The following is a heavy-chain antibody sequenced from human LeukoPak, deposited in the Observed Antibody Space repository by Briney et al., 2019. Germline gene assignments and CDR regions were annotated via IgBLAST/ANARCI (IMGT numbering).Heavy chain of an antibody. D-gene: IGHD3-22*01. V-gene: IGHV3-30*18. CDR2: ISYDGSNK. CDR3: AKGREYYYDSSGYQTYFDY. CDR1: GFTFSSYG. Sequence: EPGGSLRLSCAASGFTFSSYGMHWVRQAPGKGLEWVAVISYDGSNKYYADSVKGRFTISRDNSKNTLYLQMNSLRAEDTAVYYCAKGREYYYDSSGYQTYFDYWGQGTLVTVSS. J-gene: IGHJ4*02.